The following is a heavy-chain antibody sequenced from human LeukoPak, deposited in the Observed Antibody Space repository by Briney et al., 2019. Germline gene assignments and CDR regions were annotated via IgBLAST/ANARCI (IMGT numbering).Heavy chain of an antibody. V-gene: IGHV1-18*01. CDR3: ARDLWLGTTGTTGAFDI. D-gene: IGHD1-1*01. CDR1: GYTFTSYG. Sequence: GASVRVSCKASGYTFTSYGISWVRQAPGQGLEWMGWISAYNGNTNYAQKLQGRVTMTTDTSTSTAYMELRSLRSDDTAVYYCARDLWLGTTGTTGAFDIWGQGTMVTVSS. J-gene: IGHJ3*02. CDR2: ISAYNGNT.